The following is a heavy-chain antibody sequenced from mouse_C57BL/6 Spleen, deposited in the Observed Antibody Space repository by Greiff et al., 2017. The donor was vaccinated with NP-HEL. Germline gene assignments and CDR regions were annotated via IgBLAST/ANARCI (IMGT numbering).Heavy chain of an antibody. CDR1: GFTFSSYA. CDR3: ARDGWFAY. Sequence: EVHLVESGGGLVKPGGSLKLSCAASGFTFSSYAMSWVRQTPEKRLEWVATISDGGSYTYYPDNVKGRFTISRDNAKNNLYLQMSHLKSEDTAMYYCARDGWFAYWGQGTLVTVSA. J-gene: IGHJ3*01. V-gene: IGHV5-4*01. CDR2: ISDGGSYT.